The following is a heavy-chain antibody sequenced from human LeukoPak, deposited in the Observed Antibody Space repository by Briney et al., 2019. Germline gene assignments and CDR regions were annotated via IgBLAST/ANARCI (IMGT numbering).Heavy chain of an antibody. CDR3: ATEKVGRRGIQLWLYYGMDV. V-gene: IGHV1-24*01. J-gene: IGHJ6*02. Sequence: ASVKVSCKVSGYTLTELSMHWVRQAPGKGLEWMGGFDPEDGETIYAQKFQGRVTMTEDTSTDTAYMELSSLRSEDTAVYYCATEKVGRRGIQLWLYYGMDVWGQGTTVTASS. CDR2: FDPEDGET. CDR1: GYTLTELS. D-gene: IGHD5-18*01.